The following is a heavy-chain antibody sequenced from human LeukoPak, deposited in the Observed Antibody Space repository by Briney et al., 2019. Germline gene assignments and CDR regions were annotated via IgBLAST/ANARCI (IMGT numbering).Heavy chain of an antibody. CDR3: ARSDIVVVVAAYDY. CDR1: GFTFSGHS. CDR2: ISSSSSYI. J-gene: IGHJ4*02. Sequence: PGGSLRLSCEASGFTFSGHSMNWVRQAPGKGLEWVSSISSSSSYIYYADSVKGRFTISRDNAKNSLYLQMNSLRAEDTAAYYCARSDIVVVVAAYDYWGQGTLVTVSS. D-gene: IGHD2-15*01. V-gene: IGHV3-21*01.